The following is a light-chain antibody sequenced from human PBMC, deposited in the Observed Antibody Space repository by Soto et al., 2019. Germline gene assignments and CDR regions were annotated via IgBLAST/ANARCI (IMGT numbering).Light chain of an antibody. CDR1: SSNIGAGYD. CDR3: QSFDSSLRGV. CDR2: GNS. V-gene: IGLV1-40*01. J-gene: IGLJ1*01. Sequence: QSALTQPPSVSGAPGQRVTISCTGSSSNIGAGYDVHWYQQLPGKAPKLLIYGNSYRPSGVPDRFSGTKSGTSASLAITGLQADDEADYYCQSFDSSLRGVFGTGTKVTVL.